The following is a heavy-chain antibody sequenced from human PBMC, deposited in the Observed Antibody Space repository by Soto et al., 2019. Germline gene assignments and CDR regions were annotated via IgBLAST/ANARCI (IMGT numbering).Heavy chain of an antibody. CDR3: AKNWDTTSSSSSH. D-gene: IGHD6-6*01. CDR2: ISGTGGST. Sequence: EVQLLESGGGLVQPGGSLRLSCAASGFTFSTYAMSWVRQAPGKGLEWVSAISGTGGSTYYADSVKGRFTISRDNSKNTHYLQMNSLKAEDTAVYYCAKNWDTTSSSSSHWGQGTLVTVSS. CDR1: GFTFSTYA. J-gene: IGHJ4*02. V-gene: IGHV3-23*01.